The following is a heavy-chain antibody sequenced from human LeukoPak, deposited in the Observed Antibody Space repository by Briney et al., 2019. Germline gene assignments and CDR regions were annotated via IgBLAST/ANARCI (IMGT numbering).Heavy chain of an antibody. CDR2: ISGSGGST. V-gene: IGHV3-23*01. Sequence: GGSLRLSCAASGFTFSSYAMSWVRQAPGKGLEWVSAISGSGGSTYYADSVKGRFTISRDNSKNTLYLQMNSLRAEDTAVYYCARRSGYYRYFDYWGQGTLVTVSS. CDR1: GFTFSSYA. J-gene: IGHJ4*02. CDR3: ARRSGYYRYFDY. D-gene: IGHD3-3*01.